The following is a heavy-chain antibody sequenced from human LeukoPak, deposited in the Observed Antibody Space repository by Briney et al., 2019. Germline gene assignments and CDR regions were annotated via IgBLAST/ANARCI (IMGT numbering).Heavy chain of an antibody. CDR1: GGSISSGGYY. J-gene: IGHJ4*02. CDR3: ARGPGYCSSTSCYEFDY. CDR2: IYYSGST. V-gene: IGHV4-31*03. Sequence: PSETLSLTCTVSGGSISSGGYYWSWIRQHPGKGLEWIGYIYYSGSTYYNPPLKSRVTISVDTSKNQFSLKLSSVTAADTAVYYCARGPGYCSSTSCYEFDYWGQGTLVTVSS. D-gene: IGHD2-2*01.